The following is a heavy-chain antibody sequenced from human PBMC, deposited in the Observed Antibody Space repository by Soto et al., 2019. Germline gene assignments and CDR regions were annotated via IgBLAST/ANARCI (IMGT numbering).Heavy chain of an antibody. CDR1: DFTFSNAW. V-gene: IGHV3-15*07. D-gene: IGHD2-15*01. CDR3: ARRSGDYFNY. J-gene: IGHJ4*02. Sequence: GGSLRLSCAASDFTFSNAWINWVRQAPGKGLEWVGRIKSKTHGGTTDFAAPVKGRFAISRDDSKNMVYLQMNSLKTEDTGIYYCARRSGDYFNYWGQGTLVTVSS. CDR2: IKSKTHGGTT.